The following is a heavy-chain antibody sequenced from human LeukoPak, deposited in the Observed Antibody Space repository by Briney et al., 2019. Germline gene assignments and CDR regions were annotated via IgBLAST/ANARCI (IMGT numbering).Heavy chain of an antibody. CDR2: IYYSGST. V-gene: IGHV4-59*01. CDR3: ARVLLAFNWFDP. J-gene: IGHJ5*02. Sequence: SETLSLTCTVSGGSTSSYYWSWIRQPPGKGLEWIGYIYYSGSTNYNPSLKSRVTISVDTSKNQFSLKLSSVTAADTAVYYCARVLLAFNWFDPWGQGTLVTVSS. CDR1: GGSTSSYY. D-gene: IGHD5-12*01.